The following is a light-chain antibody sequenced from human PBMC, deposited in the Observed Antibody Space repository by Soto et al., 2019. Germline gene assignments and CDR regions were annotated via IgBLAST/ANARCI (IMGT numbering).Light chain of an antibody. CDR1: SGSVSTSHY. Sequence: QTVVTQEASLSVSPGGTVTLTCGLNSGSVSTSHYPSWYQQTPGQPPRTLILNIESRPSGVPERFSGTIIGRRAALTITGAQSDDESDYLCALYVGSGTVVFGGGTKLTVL. J-gene: IGLJ2*01. CDR3: ALYVGSGTVV. CDR2: NIE. V-gene: IGLV8-61*01.